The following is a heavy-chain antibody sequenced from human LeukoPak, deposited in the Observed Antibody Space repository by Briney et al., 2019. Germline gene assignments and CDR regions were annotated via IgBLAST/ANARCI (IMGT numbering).Heavy chain of an antibody. CDR2: ISYDGSNK. Sequence: GGSLRLSCAASGFTFSSYAMHWVRQAPGKGLEWVAVISYDGSNKYYADSVKGRFTISRDNSKNTLYLQMNSLRAEDTAVYYCAKDPGPYYYGSGSAGYFQHWSQGTLVTVSS. V-gene: IGHV3-30-3*01. D-gene: IGHD3-10*01. CDR1: GFTFSSYA. J-gene: IGHJ1*01. CDR3: AKDPGPYYYGSGSAGYFQH.